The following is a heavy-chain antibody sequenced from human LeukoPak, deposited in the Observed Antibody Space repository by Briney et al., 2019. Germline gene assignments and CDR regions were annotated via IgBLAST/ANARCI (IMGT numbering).Heavy chain of an antibody. CDR1: GYTFTSYS. CDR3: ARAGYWAATGCATE. J-gene: IGHJ4*02. Sequence: ASVKVSCKASGYTFTSYSVHWVRQAPGQGLEWMGIISPSAGGTTYAQKFQGRVTMTRDTSTSTIYMELSSLRSEDTAVYYCARAGYWAATGCATEWGQGTLVTVSP. V-gene: IGHV1-46*03. CDR2: ISPSAGGT. D-gene: IGHD6-13*01.